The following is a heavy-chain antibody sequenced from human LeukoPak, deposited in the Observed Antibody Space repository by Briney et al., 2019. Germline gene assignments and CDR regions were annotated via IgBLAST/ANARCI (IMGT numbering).Heavy chain of an antibody. CDR2: FDPEDGET. J-gene: IGHJ3*02. D-gene: IGHD3-10*01. Sequence: ASVKVSCKVSGYTLTELSMHWVRQAPGKGLEWMGGFDPEDGETIYAQKFQGRVTMTEDTSTDTAYMELSSLRSEHTAVYYCATGWFGESLSLKDAFDICGQGTMVTVSS. V-gene: IGHV1-24*01. CDR1: GYTLTELS. CDR3: ATGWFGESLSLKDAFDI.